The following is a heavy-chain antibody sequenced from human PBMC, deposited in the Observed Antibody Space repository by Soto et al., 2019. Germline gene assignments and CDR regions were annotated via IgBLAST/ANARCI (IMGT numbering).Heavy chain of an antibody. CDR2: IYTSGST. CDR3: AREDEKIYCSSTSCPQINWFDP. J-gene: IGHJ5*02. V-gene: IGHV4-4*07. D-gene: IGHD2-2*01. CDR1: GGSISSYY. Sequence: SETLSLTCTVSGGSISSYYWSWIRQPAGKGLEWIGRIYTSGSTNYNPSLKSRVTMSVDTSKNQFSLKLSSVPAADTAVYYCAREDEKIYCSSTSCPQINWFDPGGQGTLVTVS.